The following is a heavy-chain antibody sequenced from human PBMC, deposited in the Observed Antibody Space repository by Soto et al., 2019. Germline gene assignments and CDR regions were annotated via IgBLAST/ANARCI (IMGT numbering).Heavy chain of an antibody. V-gene: IGHV4-31*03. CDR3: ARDGAGAYGLGWFDP. CDR2: IYHIGST. CDR1: GDSISRGGYY. Sequence: QVQLQESGPGLVKPSQTLSLTCTVSGDSISRGGYYWNWIRQHPRKGLEWIGYIYHIGSTNYNPSPKSRVTISVDTSKNQLSLELSNVTAADTAVYYCARDGAGAYGLGWFDPWGQGILVTVSS. J-gene: IGHJ5*02. D-gene: IGHD2-21*01.